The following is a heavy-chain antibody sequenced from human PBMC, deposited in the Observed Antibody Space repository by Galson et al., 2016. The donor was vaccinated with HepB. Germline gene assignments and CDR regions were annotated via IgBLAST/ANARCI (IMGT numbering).Heavy chain of an antibody. V-gene: IGHV3-23*01. Sequence: SLRLSCAASGLTFSNYAMSWVRQAPGKGLEWVSSISGTGGTTYYADSVKGRFTISRDNSDNTLYLQMNTLRAEDTAVYYCAKFYGSGSYYNFFDYWGQGTLVTVSS. J-gene: IGHJ4*02. CDR2: ISGTGGTT. CDR1: GLTFSNYA. CDR3: AKFYGSGSYYNFFDY. D-gene: IGHD3-10*01.